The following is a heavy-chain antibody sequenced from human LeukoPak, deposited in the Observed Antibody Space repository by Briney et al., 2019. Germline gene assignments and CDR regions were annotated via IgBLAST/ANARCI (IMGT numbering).Heavy chain of an antibody. CDR1: GGSISSGGYY. V-gene: IGHV4-30-2*01. J-gene: IGHJ4*02. D-gene: IGHD2-15*01. CDR3: ASYCSGGSCYSDTFGGVIAYYFDY. CDR2: IYHSGST. Sequence: PSETLSLTCTVSGGSISSGGYYWSWIRQPPGKGLEWIGYIYHSGSTYYNPSLKSRVTISVDRSKNQFSLKLSSVTAADTAVYYCASYCSGGSCYSDTFGGVIAYYFDYWGQGTLVTVSS.